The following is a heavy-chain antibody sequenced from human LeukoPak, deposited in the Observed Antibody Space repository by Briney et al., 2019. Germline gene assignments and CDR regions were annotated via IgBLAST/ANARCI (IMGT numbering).Heavy chain of an antibody. V-gene: IGHV3-30*02. CDR2: IHYDGRGS. D-gene: IGHD2-2*01. CDR1: GFSFSGYG. J-gene: IGHJ4*02. Sequence: PGGSLRLSCAASGFSFSGYGMHWVRQAPGKGLEWVAFIHYDGRGSYYADSVKGRFTISRDNSRNTLYLQMNSLRPEDTAVYYCATDIVVVPAASDYWGQGTLVTVSS. CDR3: ATDIVVVPAASDY.